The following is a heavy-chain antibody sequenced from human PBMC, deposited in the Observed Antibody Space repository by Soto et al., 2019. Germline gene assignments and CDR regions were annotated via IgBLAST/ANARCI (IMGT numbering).Heavy chain of an antibody. V-gene: IGHV1-18*04. CDR1: GYTFTSYG. CDR3: ARGYLRGYAQNLPAGWFDP. D-gene: IGHD5-12*01. J-gene: IGHJ5*02. Sequence: ASVKVSCKASGYTFTSYGISWVRQAPGQGLEWMGWISAYNGNTNYAQKLQGRVTMTTDTSTSTAYMELRSLRSDDTAVYYCARGYLRGYAQNLPAGWFDPWGQGTLVTVSS. CDR2: ISAYNGNT.